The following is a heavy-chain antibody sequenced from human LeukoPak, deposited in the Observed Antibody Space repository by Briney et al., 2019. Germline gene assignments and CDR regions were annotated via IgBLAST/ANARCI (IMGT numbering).Heavy chain of an antibody. D-gene: IGHD3-22*01. V-gene: IGHV3-72*01. CDR1: GFALSDYY. CDR2: TRKKAKGYTT. J-gene: IGHJ4*02. CDR3: ARAQSDSSGYYYVGDY. Sequence: GGSLRLSCAASGFALSDYYMDWVRQAPGQGLEWVARTRKKAKGYTTEYAASVKGRFTISRDDSKNSVDLQMNSLITEDTAVYYCARAQSDSSGYYYVGDYWGQGTLVTVSS.